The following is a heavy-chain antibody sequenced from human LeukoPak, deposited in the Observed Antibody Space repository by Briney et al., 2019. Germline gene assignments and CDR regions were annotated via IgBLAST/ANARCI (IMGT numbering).Heavy chain of an antibody. D-gene: IGHD6-13*01. CDR2: IKQDGSEK. J-gene: IGHJ6*03. CDR1: GFTFSSYW. V-gene: IGHV3-7*01. CDR3: ASEANSSSWYSYYYYYYMDV. Sequence: GGSLRLSCAASGFTFSSYWMSWVRQAPGEGLEWVANIKQDGSEKYYVDSVKGRFTISRDNAKNSLYLQMNSPRAEDTAVYYCASEANSSSWYSYYYYYYMDVWGKGTTVTVSS.